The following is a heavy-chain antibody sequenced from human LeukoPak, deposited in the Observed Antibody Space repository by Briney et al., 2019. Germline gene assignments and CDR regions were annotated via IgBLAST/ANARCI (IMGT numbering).Heavy chain of an antibody. CDR1: GFTLSSYA. V-gene: IGHV3-30*04. CDR3: ARDRGRWTYFDY. D-gene: IGHD3-10*01. CDR2: ISYDGNNK. J-gene: IGHJ4*02. Sequence: GGSLRLSCAASGFTLSSYAVHWVRQAPGKGLEWVAVISYDGNNKYSADSVKGRFTISRDNSKNTLYLQMRSLRVEDTAIYYCARDRGRWTYFDYWGQGTLVTVSS.